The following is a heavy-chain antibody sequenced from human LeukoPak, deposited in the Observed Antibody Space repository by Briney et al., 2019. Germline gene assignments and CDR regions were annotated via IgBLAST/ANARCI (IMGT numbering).Heavy chain of an antibody. CDR1: GGSIRSSTYY. CDR3: ARHGAYCGGDCFFFDY. J-gene: IGHJ4*02. D-gene: IGHD2-21*01. Sequence: NASETLSLTCTVSGGSIRSSTYYWGWIRQLPGKGLEWIGSIYYSGKTYYNPSLKSRVTIIVDTSKNQFSLKLTYVTAADTAVYYCARHGAYCGGDCFFFDYWGQGPLVTVSS. CDR2: IYYSGKT. V-gene: IGHV4-39*01.